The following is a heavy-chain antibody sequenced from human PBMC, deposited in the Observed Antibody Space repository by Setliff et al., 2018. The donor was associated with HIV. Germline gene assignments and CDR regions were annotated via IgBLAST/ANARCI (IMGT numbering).Heavy chain of an antibody. J-gene: IGHJ4*02. V-gene: IGHV1-8*02. CDR3: ARGKYSSSPPFDY. D-gene: IGHD6-6*01. Sequence: GASVKVSCKASGYTFTTYHLQWVRQATGQGLEWMGWMNPNSGNTGYAQKFQGRVSMTRDTSIGTAYMQLSSLRSEDTAVYYCARGKYSSSPPFDYWGQGTLVTVSS. CDR1: GYTFTTYH. CDR2: MNPNSGNT.